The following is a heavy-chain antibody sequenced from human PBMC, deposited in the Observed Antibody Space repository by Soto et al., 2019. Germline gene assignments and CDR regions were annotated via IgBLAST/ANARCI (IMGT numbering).Heavy chain of an antibody. D-gene: IGHD6-13*01. CDR1: AFTFSNYA. CDR3: AKSQIGAAQYGDY. J-gene: IGHJ4*02. Sequence: EVPLLESGGGLVQPGGSLRLSCAASAFTFSNYAMNWVRQAPGKGLEWVSAITGSGFTTYYADSVKGRFTISRDNSKNTLYMQMNSLRAEDTAVYYCAKSQIGAAQYGDYWGQGTLVTVSS. V-gene: IGHV3-23*01. CDR2: ITGSGFTT.